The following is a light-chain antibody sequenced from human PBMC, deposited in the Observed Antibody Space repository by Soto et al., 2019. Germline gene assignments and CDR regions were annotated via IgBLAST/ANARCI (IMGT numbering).Light chain of an antibody. Sequence: IVMTQSPATLSVSPGERATLSCRTSQSVTTNLAWYQQKPGQAPRLLIYGASTRATGIPDRFSGSGFGTEFTFTITSLQSEDIASYYCQQYKNWPLAFGGGTKVEI. V-gene: IGKV3-15*01. CDR1: QSVTTN. CDR2: GAS. J-gene: IGKJ4*01. CDR3: QQYKNWPLA.